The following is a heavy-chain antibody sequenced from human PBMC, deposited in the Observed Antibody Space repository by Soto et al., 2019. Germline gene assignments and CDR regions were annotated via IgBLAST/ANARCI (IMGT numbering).Heavy chain of an antibody. Sequence: PVGSLRLSCAASGFIFNTHWMSWVRQAPEKGLEWVAHTKPDGSEKYYVGSAKGRFTISRDNTRNSLYLQMNSLRADDTALYYCVEWGTSTSNPWGQGTLVTVSS. CDR1: GFIFNTHW. CDR2: TKPDGSEK. D-gene: IGHD1-1*01. CDR3: VEWGTSTSNP. J-gene: IGHJ5*02. V-gene: IGHV3-7*01.